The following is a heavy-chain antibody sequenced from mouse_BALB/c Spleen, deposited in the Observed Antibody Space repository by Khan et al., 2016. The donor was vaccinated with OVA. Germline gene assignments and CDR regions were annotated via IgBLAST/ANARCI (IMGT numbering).Heavy chain of an antibody. V-gene: IGHV1S134*01. CDR2: IYPGNGYT. CDR3: AAAYYRNYLDY. D-gene: IGHD2-14*01. CDR1: GFTFTSYG. Sequence: VQLKESGADLGRPGSSVKLSCKTSGFTFTSYGIKWVKQRPGQGLEWLGYIYPGNGYTVYNEKFQGKATLTSDTSSSTAYMQLRSLTSEDSAIYGSAAAYYRNYLDYWGQGTTLTVSS. J-gene: IGHJ2*01.